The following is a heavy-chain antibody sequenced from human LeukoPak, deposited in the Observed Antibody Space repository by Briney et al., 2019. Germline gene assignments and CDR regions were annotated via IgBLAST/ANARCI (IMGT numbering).Heavy chain of an antibody. Sequence: GGSLRLSCAASGVTFSNYSMNWVRQAPGKGLEWVSYISSTSTRYYADSVKGRFTISRDTAKNSLYLQMNSLRAEDTAVYYCARAGSQRNSGYDYWGQGTLVTVSS. J-gene: IGHJ4*02. V-gene: IGHV3-48*04. CDR3: ARAGSQRNSGYDY. CDR1: GVTFSNYS. CDR2: ISSTSTR. D-gene: IGHD5-12*01.